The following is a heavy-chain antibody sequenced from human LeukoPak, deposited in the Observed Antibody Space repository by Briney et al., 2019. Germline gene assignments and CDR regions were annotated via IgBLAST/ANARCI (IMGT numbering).Heavy chain of an antibody. CDR2: IYYSGST. CDR3: ARLLYYYDSRGYYFNWFDP. J-gene: IGHJ5*02. CDR1: GGSISSYY. Sequence: PSETLSLTCTVSGGSISSYYWSWIRQPPGKGLEWIGYIYYSGSTNYNPSLKSRVTISVDTSKNQFSLKLSSVTAADTAVYYCARLLYYYDSRGYYFNWFDPWGQGTLVTVSS. D-gene: IGHD3-22*01. V-gene: IGHV4-59*08.